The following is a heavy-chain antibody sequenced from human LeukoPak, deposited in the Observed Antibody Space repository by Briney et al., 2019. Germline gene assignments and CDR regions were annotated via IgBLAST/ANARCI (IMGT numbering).Heavy chain of an antibody. CDR3: AKLSGSWHYYAMDV. V-gene: IGHV3-23*01. CDR1: GFTFSTYA. CDR2: ISDSGAST. Sequence: GGSLRLSCGASGFTFSTYAMSWVRQAPGKGLEWVSAISDSGASTYYADSVKGRFTISREHSTNTLYLQMSSLRADDTAVYYCAKLSGSWHYYAMDVWGQGTTVTVSS. J-gene: IGHJ6*02. D-gene: IGHD3-10*01.